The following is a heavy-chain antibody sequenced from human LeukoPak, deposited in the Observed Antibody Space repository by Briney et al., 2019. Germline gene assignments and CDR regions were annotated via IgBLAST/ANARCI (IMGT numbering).Heavy chain of an antibody. D-gene: IGHD6-13*01. CDR3: ARDIAAAGTPAYFQH. CDR2: IYDSGST. J-gene: IGHJ1*01. CDR1: GGSIRSSYYY. Sequence: SETLSLTCTVSGGSIRSSYYYWGWIRQPPGKGLEWIGSIYDSGSTYYNPSLKSRVTISVDTSKNQFSLKLNSVTAADTAVYYCARDIAAAGTPAYFQHWGQGTLVTVSS. V-gene: IGHV4-39*02.